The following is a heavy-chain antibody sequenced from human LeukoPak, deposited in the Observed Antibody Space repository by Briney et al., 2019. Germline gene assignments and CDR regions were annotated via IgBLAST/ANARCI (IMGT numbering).Heavy chain of an antibody. J-gene: IGHJ4*02. CDR1: GGSISGYC. D-gene: IGHD6-13*01. CDR3: ARGYSSNWYLDT. Sequence: PSETLSLTCTVSGGSISGYCWSWIRQSPGSRLEWIGYFCYSGSANSSPNYNPSLKSRVTMSADTSKNHFSLNLSSVIAADTAMYYCARGYSSNWYLDTWGQGTLVTVSS. V-gene: IGHV4-59*01. CDR2: FCYSGSA.